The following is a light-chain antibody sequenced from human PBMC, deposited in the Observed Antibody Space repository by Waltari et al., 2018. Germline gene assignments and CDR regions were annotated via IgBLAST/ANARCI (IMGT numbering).Light chain of an antibody. J-gene: IGKJ4*01. V-gene: IGKV3-11*01. Sequence: EIVLTQSPATLSLSPGERATLSCRASQSVCTSLAWYQQKPGQAPRLLIYDASNRATGIPARFSVVGSGTDFTVTISSLEPEDFAVYYCQQRSNWPELTFGGGTKVQIK. CDR2: DAS. CDR1: QSVCTS. CDR3: QQRSNWPELT.